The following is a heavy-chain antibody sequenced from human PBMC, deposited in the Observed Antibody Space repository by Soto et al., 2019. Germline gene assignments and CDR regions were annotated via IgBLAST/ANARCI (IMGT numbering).Heavy chain of an antibody. V-gene: IGHV4-34*01. Sequence: SETLSLTCAVYGGSFSGYYWSWIRQPPGKGLEWIGEINHSGSTNYNPSLKSRVTISVDTSKNQFSLKLSSVTAADTVVYYCARVDYYGSGSYYGDFDYWGQGTLVTVSS. CDR2: INHSGST. D-gene: IGHD3-10*01. CDR1: GGSFSGYY. CDR3: ARVDYYGSGSYYGDFDY. J-gene: IGHJ4*02.